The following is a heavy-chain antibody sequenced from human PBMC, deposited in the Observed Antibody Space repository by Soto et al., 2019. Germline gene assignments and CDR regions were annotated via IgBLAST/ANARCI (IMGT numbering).Heavy chain of an antibody. D-gene: IGHD2-8*02. CDR3: ARSGQYYGMDV. CDR2: ISSSGSTI. V-gene: IGHV3-48*03. J-gene: IGHJ6*02. Sequence: EVQLVESGGGLVQPGGSLRLSCAASGFTFSSYEMNWVRQAPGKGLEWVSYISSSGSTIYYADSVKGRFTISRDNAKNSLYLPMNSLRAEDTAVYYCARSGQYYGMDVWGQGTTVTVSS. CDR1: GFTFSSYE.